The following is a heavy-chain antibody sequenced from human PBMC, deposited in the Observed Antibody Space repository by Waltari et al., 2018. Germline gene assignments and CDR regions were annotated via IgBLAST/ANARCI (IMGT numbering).Heavy chain of an antibody. V-gene: IGHV4-30-4*08. CDR3: ARQKGVEYYDSGSYGY. Sequence: QVQLQESGPGLVKPSQTLSLTCTVSGDSISSGDYYWSWIRQPPGKGLEWIGYIYYSGSTLYNPSLKSRVTISIDTSKNQFSLKLSSVTAADTAVYYCARQKGVEYYDSGSYGYWGQGTLVTVSS. CDR2: IYYSGST. CDR1: GDSISSGDYY. J-gene: IGHJ4*02. D-gene: IGHD3-10*01.